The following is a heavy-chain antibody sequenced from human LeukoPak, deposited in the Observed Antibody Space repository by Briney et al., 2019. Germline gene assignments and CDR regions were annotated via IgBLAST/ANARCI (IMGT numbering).Heavy chain of an antibody. J-gene: IGHJ3*02. V-gene: IGHV5-51*01. Sequence: GESLKISCKGSGYSFTSYWIGWVRQMPGKGLEWMGIIYPGDSDTRYSPSFQGQVTISADKSISTAYLQWSSLKASDTAMCYCARRCGGGGGSCYSGAFDIWGQGTMVTVSS. CDR3: ARRCGGGGGSCYSGAFDI. CDR2: IYPGDSDT. CDR1: GYSFTSYW. D-gene: IGHD2-15*01.